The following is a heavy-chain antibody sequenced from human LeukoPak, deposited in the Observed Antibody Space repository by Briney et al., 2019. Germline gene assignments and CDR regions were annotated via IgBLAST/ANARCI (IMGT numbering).Heavy chain of an antibody. CDR3: ARNTVSAAGDY. Sequence: PSETLSLTCTVSGGSNSSSSYYWGWIRQPPGKGLEWIGSIYYSGSTYYNPSLKSRVTISVDTSKNQFSLKLSSVTAADTAVYYCARNTVSAAGDYWGQGTLVIVSS. CDR2: IYYSGST. CDR1: GGSNSSSSYY. J-gene: IGHJ4*02. V-gene: IGHV4-39*01. D-gene: IGHD4-17*01.